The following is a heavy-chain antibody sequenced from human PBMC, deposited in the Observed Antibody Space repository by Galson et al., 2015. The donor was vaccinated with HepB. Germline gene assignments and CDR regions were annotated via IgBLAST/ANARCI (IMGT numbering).Heavy chain of an antibody. CDR2: IRYDGSNK. Sequence: SLRLSCAASGFIFSSYGMHWVRQAPGKGLEWVAFIRYDGSNKYYADSVKGRFTISRDNSKNTLYLQMNSLRAEDTAVYYCAKDARRISMVRGAITAPGGMDVWGQGTTVTVSS. V-gene: IGHV3-30*02. CDR1: GFIFSSYG. J-gene: IGHJ6*02. CDR3: AKDARRISMVRGAITAPGGMDV. D-gene: IGHD3-10*01.